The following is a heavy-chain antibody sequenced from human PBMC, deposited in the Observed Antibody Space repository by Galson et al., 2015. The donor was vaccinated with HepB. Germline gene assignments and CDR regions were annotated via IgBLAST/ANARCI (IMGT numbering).Heavy chain of an antibody. V-gene: IGHV3-21*01. J-gene: IGHJ6*02. D-gene: IGHD4-17*01. CDR3: ARVYDGDDAGEDYGMDV. CDR2: ISATSRNI. Sequence: SLRLSCAGSGFTFSSHFMNWVRQAPGKGLEWVAYISATSRNIYYADSVKGRFSISRDNGKNSLYLHMNSLRAEDTAVYYCARVYDGDDAGEDYGMDVWGPGATVTVSS. CDR1: GFTFSSHF.